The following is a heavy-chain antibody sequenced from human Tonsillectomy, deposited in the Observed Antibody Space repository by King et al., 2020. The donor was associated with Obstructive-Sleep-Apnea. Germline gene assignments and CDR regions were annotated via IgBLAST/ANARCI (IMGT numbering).Heavy chain of an antibody. D-gene: IGHD1-26*01. J-gene: IGHJ4*02. Sequence: QLQESGPGLVKPSETLSLTCTVSGYSISSGYYWGWIRQPPGKGLEWIGSIYHSGSTYYNPSLKSRVTISVDMSKNQFSLKLSSVTAADTAVYYCARDTKWELYRGTDYWGQGTLVTVSS. CDR1: GYSISSGYY. V-gene: IGHV4-38-2*02. CDR2: IYHSGST. CDR3: ARDTKWELYRGTDY.